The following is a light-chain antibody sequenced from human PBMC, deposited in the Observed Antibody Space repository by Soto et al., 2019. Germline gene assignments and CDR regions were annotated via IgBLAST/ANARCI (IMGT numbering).Light chain of an antibody. V-gene: IGKV3-15*01. CDR2: AAS. CDR1: ESVSSN. J-gene: IGKJ1*01. CDR3: QQYYHWPRT. Sequence: EIVVTQSPGTLSVSPGERATLSCRASESVSSNLAWFQHKPGQAPRLLIYAASTKATGVPARFTGSGSRTDFNLTITSLQSEDFAVYYCQQYYHWPRTFGQGTKVDI.